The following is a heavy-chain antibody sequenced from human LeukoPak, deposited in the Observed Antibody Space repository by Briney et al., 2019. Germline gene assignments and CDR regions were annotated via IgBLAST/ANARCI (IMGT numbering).Heavy chain of an antibody. Sequence: ASVKVSCKASGYTFTSYAMHWVRQAPGQRLEWMGWINAGNGNTKYSQKFQGRVTITRDTSTSTAYMELRSLRSDDTAVYYCARDRVAAAQECNDYWGQGTLVTVSS. V-gene: IGHV1-3*01. CDR1: GYTFTSYA. CDR2: INAGNGNT. D-gene: IGHD6-13*01. J-gene: IGHJ4*02. CDR3: ARDRVAAAQECNDY.